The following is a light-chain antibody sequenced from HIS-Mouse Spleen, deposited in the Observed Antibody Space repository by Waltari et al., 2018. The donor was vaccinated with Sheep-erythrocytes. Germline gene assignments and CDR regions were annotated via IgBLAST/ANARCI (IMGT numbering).Light chain of an antibody. Sequence: QSALTQPASVSGSPGPALTISSTGTSSDVGSYNLVSWYQQHPRKAPKLMIYEGSKRPSGVSTRFSGSKSGNTASLTISGLQAEDEADYYCCSYAGSSTPWVFGGGTKLTVL. V-gene: IGLV2-23*01. CDR2: EGS. CDR1: SSDVGSYNL. J-gene: IGLJ3*02. CDR3: CSYAGSSTPWV.